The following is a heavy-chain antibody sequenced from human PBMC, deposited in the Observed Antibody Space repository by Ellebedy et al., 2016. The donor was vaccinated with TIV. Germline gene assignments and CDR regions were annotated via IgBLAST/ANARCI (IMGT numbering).Heavy chain of an antibody. CDR3: ARGGAGFDSMNRELSFDS. J-gene: IGHJ4*02. Sequence: SVKVSCXTSGFTFTTYGFSWVRQAPGQGLEWMGGIIPILGTANYAQEYQGRVTITAVESTSTVYMELSSLRSEDTAMYYCARGGAGFDSMNRELSFDSWGQGTLVIVSS. CDR1: GFTFTTYG. CDR2: IIPILGTA. V-gene: IGHV1-69*13. D-gene: IGHD1-26*01.